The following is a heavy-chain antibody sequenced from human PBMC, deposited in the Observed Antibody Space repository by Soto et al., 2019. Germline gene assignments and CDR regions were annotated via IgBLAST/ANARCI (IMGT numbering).Heavy chain of an antibody. CDR2: MNPNSGNT. Sequence: QVQLVQSGAEVKKPGASVKVSCKASGYTFTSYDINWVRQATGQGLEWMGWMNPNSGNTGYAQKFQGRVTMTRNTPIGTAYMELSSLRSEDTAVYYCARVRVMYGDYAVGYCGQGTLVTVSS. CDR1: GYTFTSYD. V-gene: IGHV1-8*01. J-gene: IGHJ4*02. CDR3: ARVRVMYGDYAVGY. D-gene: IGHD4-17*01.